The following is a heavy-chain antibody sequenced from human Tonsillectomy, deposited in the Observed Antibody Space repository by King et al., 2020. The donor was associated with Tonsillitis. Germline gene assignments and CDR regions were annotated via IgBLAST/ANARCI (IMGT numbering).Heavy chain of an antibody. J-gene: IGHJ6*03. V-gene: IGHV1-18*01. CDR2: ISAYNGNT. D-gene: IGHD1-26*01. Sequence: VQLVESGGEVKKPGASVKVSCKASGYTFTSYGISWVRQAPGQGLEWMGWISAYNGNTNYAQKLQGRVTMTTDTSTSTAYMELRSLRSDDTAVYYCARGIVAAKILHYYYYYMDVWGKGTTVTVSS. CDR3: ARGIVAAKILHYYYYYMDV. CDR1: GYTFTSYG.